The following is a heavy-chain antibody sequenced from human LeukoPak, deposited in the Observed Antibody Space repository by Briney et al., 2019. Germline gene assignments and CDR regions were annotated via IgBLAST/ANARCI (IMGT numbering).Heavy chain of an antibody. D-gene: IGHD2-21*02. CDR1: GGSFSGYY. Sequence: SETLSLTCAVYGGSFSGYYWSWIRQPPGKGLEWIGEINHSGSTNYNPSLKSRVTISVDTSKNQFSLKLSSVTAADTAVYYCARYCGGDCYSTGIDYWGQGTLVTVSS. J-gene: IGHJ4*02. V-gene: IGHV4-34*01. CDR3: ARYCGGDCYSTGIDY. CDR2: INHSGST.